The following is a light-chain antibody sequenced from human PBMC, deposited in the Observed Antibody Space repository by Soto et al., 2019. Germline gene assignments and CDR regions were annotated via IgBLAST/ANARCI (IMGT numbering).Light chain of an antibody. CDR2: AAS. CDR3: QEYSSVPV. Sequence: DIQMTQSPTSLSASVGDRVTITCRASQGIRNFVAWYQQKPGKAPKLLIYAASTLQSGDPSWFSGSGSGTDFTLTINGLQPEDVATYSCQEYSSVPVFGPGTKVEIK. J-gene: IGKJ3*01. CDR1: QGIRNF. V-gene: IGKV1-27*01.